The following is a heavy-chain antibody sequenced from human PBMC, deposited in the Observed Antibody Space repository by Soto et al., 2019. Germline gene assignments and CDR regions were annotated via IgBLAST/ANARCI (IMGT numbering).Heavy chain of an antibody. CDR3: AKDPADRYCSGGSCYPPGSFDY. V-gene: IGHV3-23*01. D-gene: IGHD2-15*01. CDR2: ISGRGGST. J-gene: IGHJ4*02. Sequence: EVQLLESGGGLVQPGGSLRLSCAASGFTFSSYAMSWFRQAPGKGLEWVSAISGRGGSTYYADSVKGRFTLSRDNSNNTLYLQRNSLRAEDTAVYYCAKDPADRYCSGGSCYPPGSFDYWGQGTLVTVSS. CDR1: GFTFSSYA.